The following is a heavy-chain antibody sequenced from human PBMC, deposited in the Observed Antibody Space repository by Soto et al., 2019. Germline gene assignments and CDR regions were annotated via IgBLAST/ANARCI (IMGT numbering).Heavy chain of an antibody. CDR2: ISKGGDST. Sequence: EVQLLESGGGWVQPGGSLRLSCEASGFTFSNYVMIWVRKAPGKGLEWVSGISKGGDSTYYADSVRGRFTISRENSMKTVYLQMNSMRAEYTAVYYCAKGGFTSHGGLAWGQGTQVTVSS. D-gene: IGHD3-16*01. CDR3: AKGGFTSHGGLA. V-gene: IGHV3-23*01. J-gene: IGHJ4*02. CDR1: GFTFSNYV.